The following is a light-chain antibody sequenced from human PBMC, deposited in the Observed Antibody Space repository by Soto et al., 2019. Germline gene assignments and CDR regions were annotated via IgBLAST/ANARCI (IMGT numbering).Light chain of an antibody. CDR3: CSYAGIYTVA. V-gene: IGLV2-11*01. Sequence: QSALTQPRSVSGSPGQSVTISCTGTSSDVGYYNYVSWYQQHPGKAPKLIIYDVSKRPSGDPDRFSGSKSGNTASLTISGLQAEDEADYYCCSYAGIYTVAFGGGTKLTVL. CDR1: SSDVGYYNY. J-gene: IGLJ2*01. CDR2: DVS.